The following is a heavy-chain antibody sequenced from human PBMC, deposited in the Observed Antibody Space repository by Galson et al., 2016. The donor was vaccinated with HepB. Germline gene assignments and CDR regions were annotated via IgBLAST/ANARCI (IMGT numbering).Heavy chain of an antibody. V-gene: IGHV3-53*01. CDR2: IYNDGTT. Sequence: SLRLSCAASGFTFSTQSMNWVRQAPGKGLEWVSVIYNDGTTYHADSVKGRFTMSRDNPKNMLYLQMNSLRAEDTAVYYCAREVTVSGLDYYHHYGLDVWGHGTAVTVSS. D-gene: IGHD6-19*01. CDR3: AREVTVSGLDYYHHYGLDV. J-gene: IGHJ6*02. CDR1: GFTFSTQS.